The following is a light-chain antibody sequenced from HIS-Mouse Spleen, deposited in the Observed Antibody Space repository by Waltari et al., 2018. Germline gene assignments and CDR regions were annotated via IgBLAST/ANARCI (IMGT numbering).Light chain of an antibody. J-gene: IGLJ3*02. CDR2: DDG. CDR3: QVWDSSSDHRV. Sequence: SYVLTQPPSVSVAPGQTARITCGGNNIGSKSVHWYQQKPGQAPGLVVYDDGDRPSGIPERFSGSNSGNTATLTISRVEAGDEADYYCQVWDSSSDHRVFGGGTKLTVL. CDR1: NIGSKS. V-gene: IGLV3-21*02.